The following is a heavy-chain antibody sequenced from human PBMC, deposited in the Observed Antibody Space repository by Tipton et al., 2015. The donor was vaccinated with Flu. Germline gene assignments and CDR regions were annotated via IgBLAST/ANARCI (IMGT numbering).Heavy chain of an antibody. J-gene: IGHJ4*02. Sequence: SGFTFSSYAMSWVRQAPGKGLEWVSAISGSGGSTYYADSVKGRFTISRDNSKNTLYLQMNSLRAEDTAVYYCAKDLGGYYDSSGQGGYWGQGTLVTVSS. D-gene: IGHD3-22*01. CDR1: GFTFSSYA. V-gene: IGHV3-23*01. CDR2: ISGSGGST. CDR3: AKDLGGYYDSSGQGGY.